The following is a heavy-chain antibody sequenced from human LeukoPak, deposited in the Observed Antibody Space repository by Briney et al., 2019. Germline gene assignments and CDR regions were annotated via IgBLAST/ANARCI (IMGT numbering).Heavy chain of an antibody. CDR2: ISSSSSTI. Sequence: PGRSLRLSCAASGFTFSSYSMNWVRQAPGKGLEWVSYISSSSSTIYYADSVKGRFTIARDNAKNSLYLHMNSLRVEDTAVYYCARLGRLTSNYYYYGLDVWGQGTTVTVSS. CDR3: ARLGRLTSNYYYYGLDV. D-gene: IGHD3-10*01. CDR1: GFTFSSYS. V-gene: IGHV3-48*04. J-gene: IGHJ6*02.